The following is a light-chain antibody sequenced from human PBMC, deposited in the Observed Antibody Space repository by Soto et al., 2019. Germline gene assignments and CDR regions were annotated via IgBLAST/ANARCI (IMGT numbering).Light chain of an antibody. V-gene: IGLV7-43*01. CDR2: STN. J-gene: IGLJ2*01. Sequence: QTVVNQEPSLTVSPGGTVTLTCASNTGAVTSGYYPNWFQQKPGQAPRALIYSTNNKYSWTPARFSGSLLGGKAALTLSGVQPEDEADYYCLLYYGGQLGVFGGGTKVTVL. CDR1: TGAVTSGYY. CDR3: LLYYGGQLGV.